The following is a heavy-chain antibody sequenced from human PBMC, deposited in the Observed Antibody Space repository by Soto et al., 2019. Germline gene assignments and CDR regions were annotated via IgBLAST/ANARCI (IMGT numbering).Heavy chain of an antibody. D-gene: IGHD3-10*01. Sequence: QVQLVESGGGVVQPGMSLRLSCAASGFTFSTYGVHWVRQAPGKGLEWVAVIWSDGSNEYYADSVKGRFTISRDNYKNTLFLQMDSLTTEDTAVYYCARDIMVRGRSYYGMDVWGQGTTVTVSS. CDR2: IWSDGSNE. J-gene: IGHJ6*02. CDR1: GFTFSTYG. CDR3: ARDIMVRGRSYYGMDV. V-gene: IGHV3-33*01.